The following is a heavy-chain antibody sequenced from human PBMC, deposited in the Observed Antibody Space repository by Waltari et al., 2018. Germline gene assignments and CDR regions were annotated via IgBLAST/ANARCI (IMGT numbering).Heavy chain of an antibody. CDR3: ARDHFDRLDF. CDR1: GFTFTGYY. Sequence: QVQLVQSGDEVKQPGSSVRISCKTSGFTFTGYYIHWVRQAPGQGLEWLGIINPNGGSPTFAQRVQGRAAMTTDTSTNTVHLDLTSLTSDDTAVYYCARDHFDRLDFWGHGTLVIVSS. V-gene: IGHV1-46*04. CDR2: INPNGGSP. J-gene: IGHJ4*01. D-gene: IGHD3-22*01.